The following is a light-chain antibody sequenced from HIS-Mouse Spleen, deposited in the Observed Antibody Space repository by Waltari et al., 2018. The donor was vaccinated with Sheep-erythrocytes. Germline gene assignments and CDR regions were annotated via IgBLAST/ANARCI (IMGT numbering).Light chain of an antibody. Sequence: DIHLTQSPSFLSSSVGDSVTITFRPSQRISSYLAWYQQKPGKAPKLLIYAASTLQSGVPSRFSGSGSGTEFTLTISSLQPEDFATYYCQQLNSYPYTFGQGTKLEIK. J-gene: IGKJ2*01. V-gene: IGKV1-9*01. CDR2: AAS. CDR3: QQLNSYPYT. CDR1: QRISSY.